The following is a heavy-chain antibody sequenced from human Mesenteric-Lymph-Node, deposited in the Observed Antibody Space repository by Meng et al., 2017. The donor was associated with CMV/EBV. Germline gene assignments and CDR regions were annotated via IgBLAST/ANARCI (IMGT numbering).Heavy chain of an antibody. Sequence: SETLSLTCTVSGGSISSSSYYWGWIRQPPGKGLEWIGSIYYSGSTYYNPSLKSRVTISVDTSQNQFSLKLSSVTAADTAVYYCARDLPIVVVPAANWFDPWGQGTLVTVSS. J-gene: IGHJ5*02. CDR3: ARDLPIVVVPAANWFDP. V-gene: IGHV4-39*07. D-gene: IGHD2-2*01. CDR1: GGSISSSSYY. CDR2: IYYSGST.